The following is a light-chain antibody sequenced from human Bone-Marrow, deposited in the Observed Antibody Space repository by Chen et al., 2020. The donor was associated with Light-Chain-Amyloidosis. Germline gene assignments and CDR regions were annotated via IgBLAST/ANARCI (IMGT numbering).Light chain of an antibody. Sequence: QSVLTQPPSVSAAPGQKVTIPCSGSSSNIGNNYVSWYQQLPGTAPKLLIYDNYKRPSGIPDRFSGSKSGTSATLGITGLQTGDEADYYCGTWDSSLSAGVFGGGTKLTVL. J-gene: IGLJ3*02. CDR3: GTWDSSLSAGV. CDR1: SSNIGNNY. CDR2: DNY. V-gene: IGLV1-51*01.